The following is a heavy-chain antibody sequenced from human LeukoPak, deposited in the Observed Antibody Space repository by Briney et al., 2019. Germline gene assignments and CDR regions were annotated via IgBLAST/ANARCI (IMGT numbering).Heavy chain of an antibody. Sequence: GASVKVSCKASGYTLTGYYMHWVRQAPGQGLEWMGVINLSAGTTNYAQKLQGRVTMTTDTSTSTAYMELRSLRSDDTAVYYCARVQAKLDYWGQGTLVTVSS. CDR2: INLSAGTT. CDR1: GYTLTGYY. J-gene: IGHJ4*02. CDR3: ARVQAKLDY. V-gene: IGHV1-46*01.